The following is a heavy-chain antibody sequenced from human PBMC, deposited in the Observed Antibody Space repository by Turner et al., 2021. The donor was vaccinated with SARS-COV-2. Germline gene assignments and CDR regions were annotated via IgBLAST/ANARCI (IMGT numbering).Heavy chain of an antibody. V-gene: IGHV3-30-3*01. Sequence: QVQLVESGGGVVQPGRSLRLSCAASGFTFSSYAMHWVRQAPGKGLEWVAVISYDGSNKYYADSVKGRFTISRDNSKNTLYLQMNSLRADDTAVYYCAKATLFLTVTTSPDYWGQGTLVTVSS. CDR3: AKATLFLTVTTSPDY. CDR1: GFTFSSYA. J-gene: IGHJ4*02. CDR2: ISYDGSNK. D-gene: IGHD4-17*01.